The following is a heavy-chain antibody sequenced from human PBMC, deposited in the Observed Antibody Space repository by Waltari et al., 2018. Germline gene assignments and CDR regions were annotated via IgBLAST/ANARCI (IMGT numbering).Heavy chain of an antibody. CDR2: IYYSGST. CDR1: GGSISSSSYY. Sequence: QLQLQESGPGLVEPSETLSLTCTVSGGSISSSSYYWGWIRQPPGKGLEWIGSIYYSGSTYYNPALKSRVTISVDTSKNQFSLKLSSVTAADTAVYYCARHEVGATKRSYAFDIWGQGTMVIVSS. V-gene: IGHV4-39*01. D-gene: IGHD1-26*01. CDR3: ARHEVGATKRSYAFDI. J-gene: IGHJ3*02.